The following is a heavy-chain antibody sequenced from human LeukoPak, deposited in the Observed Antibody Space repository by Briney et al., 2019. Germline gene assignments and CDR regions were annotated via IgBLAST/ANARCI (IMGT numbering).Heavy chain of an antibody. D-gene: IGHD5-24*01. J-gene: IGHJ6*02. CDR1: GGSISNSY. CDR2: IFYGGST. CDR3: ARQGSIQEDGMDV. Sequence: SETLSLTCTVSGGSISNSYWSWVRQPPGKGLEWIGYIFYGGSTNYNPSLKSRVTISVDTSKNQFSLKLSSVTAADTAVYYCARQGSIQEDGMDVWGQGTTVTVSS. V-gene: IGHV4-59*08.